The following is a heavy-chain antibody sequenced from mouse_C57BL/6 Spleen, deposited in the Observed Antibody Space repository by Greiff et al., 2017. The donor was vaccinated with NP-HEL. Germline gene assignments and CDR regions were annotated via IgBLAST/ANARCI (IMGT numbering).Heavy chain of an antibody. J-gene: IGHJ2*01. V-gene: IGHV5-17*01. CDR2: ISSGSSTI. Sequence: EVKLVESGGGLVKPGGSLKLSCAASGFTFSDYGMHWVRQAPEKGLEWVAYISSGSSTIYYADTVKGRFTISRDNAKNTLFLQMTSLRSEDTAMYYCAKEGGNSWDGRYYFDYWGQGTTLTVSS. CDR1: GFTFSDYG. CDR3: AKEGGNSWDGRYYFDY. D-gene: IGHD2-1*01.